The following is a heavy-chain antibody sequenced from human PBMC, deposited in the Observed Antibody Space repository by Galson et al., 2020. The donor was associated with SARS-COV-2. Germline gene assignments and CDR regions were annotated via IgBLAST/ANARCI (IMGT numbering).Heavy chain of an antibody. CDR3: AKETSERSMVRGVIQTAFDY. V-gene: IGHV3-9*01. Sequence: GGSLRLSCAASGFTFDDYTMHWVRQAPGKGLEWVSGISWNSGSIGYADSVKGRFTISRDNAKNSLYLQMNSLRAEDTALYYCAKETSERSMVRGVIQTAFDYWGQGTLVTVSS. J-gene: IGHJ4*02. D-gene: IGHD3-10*01. CDR1: GFTFDDYT. CDR2: ISWNSGSI.